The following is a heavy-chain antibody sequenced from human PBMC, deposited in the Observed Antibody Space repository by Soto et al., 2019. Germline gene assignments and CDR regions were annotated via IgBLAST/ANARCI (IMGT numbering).Heavy chain of an antibody. V-gene: IGHV3-66*01. CDR3: APLLWSRVPIDY. D-gene: IGHD3-10*01. CDR1: GFTVSSNY. Sequence: GGSLRLSCAASGFTVSSNYMSWVRQAPGKGLEWVSIIYSGGSTYYADSVKGRFTISRDNSKNTLYLQMNSLRAEDTAVYYCAPLLWSRVPIDYWGQGTLVTVSS. CDR2: IYSGGST. J-gene: IGHJ4*02.